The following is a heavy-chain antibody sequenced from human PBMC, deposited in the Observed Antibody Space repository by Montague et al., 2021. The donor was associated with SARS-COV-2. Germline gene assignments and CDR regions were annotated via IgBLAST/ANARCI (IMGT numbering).Heavy chain of an antibody. D-gene: IGHD6-13*01. Sequence: LSLTCAVYGESFSGYYWTWFRQAPGKGLEWVSYISSRSSATNYSDSVRGRFTISRDDAKNAVYLQMHSLRVEDTALYFCARDHRAYSSTWIVDYWGQGTVVTVSA. CDR3: ARDHRAYSSTWIVDY. CDR1: GESFSGYY. CDR2: ISSRSSAT. V-gene: IGHV3-11*06. J-gene: IGHJ4*02.